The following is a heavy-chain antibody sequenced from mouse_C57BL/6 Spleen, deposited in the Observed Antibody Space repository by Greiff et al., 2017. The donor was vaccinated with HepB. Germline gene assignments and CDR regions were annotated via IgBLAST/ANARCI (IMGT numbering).Heavy chain of an antibody. Sequence: EVKLMESGGGLVQPGGSLSLSCAASGFTFTDYYMSWVRQPPGKALEWLGFIRNKANGYTTEYSASVKGRFTISRANSQSILYLQMNALRAEDSATYYCARYKRGSSSLDAMDYWGQGTSVTVSS. V-gene: IGHV7-3*01. CDR1: GFTFTDYY. J-gene: IGHJ4*01. CDR3: ARYKRGSSSLDAMDY. CDR2: IRNKANGYTT. D-gene: IGHD1-1*01.